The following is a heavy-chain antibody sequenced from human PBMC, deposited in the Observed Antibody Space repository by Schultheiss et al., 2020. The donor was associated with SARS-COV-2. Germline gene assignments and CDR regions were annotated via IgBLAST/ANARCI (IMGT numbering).Heavy chain of an antibody. CDR2: IKSKTDGGTT. V-gene: IGHV3-15*07. Sequence: GGSLRLSCAASGFTFSNAWMNWVRQAPGKGLEWVGRIKSKTDGGTTDYAAPVKGRFTISRDDSKNTLYLQMNSLKTEDTAVYYCTTVGYSGYDYVRYYYYYYMDVWGKGTTVTVSS. CDR3: TTVGYSGYDYVRYYYYYYMDV. J-gene: IGHJ6*03. CDR1: GFTFSNAW. D-gene: IGHD5-12*01.